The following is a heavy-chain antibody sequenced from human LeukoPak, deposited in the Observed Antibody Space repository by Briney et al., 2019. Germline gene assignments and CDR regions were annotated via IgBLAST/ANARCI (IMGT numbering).Heavy chain of an antibody. D-gene: IGHD6-13*01. CDR1: GFTFSSYA. Sequence: GGSLRLSCAASGFTFSSYAMHWVRQAPGKGLDWVAVMSYDGDAKSYADSVKGRFTISRDNSKNTLYLQMNSLRAEDTAVYYCARAPSRAAAGVFDYWGQGTLVTVSS. V-gene: IGHV3-30*04. CDR2: MSYDGDAK. J-gene: IGHJ4*02. CDR3: ARAPSRAAAGVFDY.